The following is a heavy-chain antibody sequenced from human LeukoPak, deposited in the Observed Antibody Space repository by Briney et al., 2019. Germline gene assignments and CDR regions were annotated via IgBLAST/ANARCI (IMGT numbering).Heavy chain of an antibody. D-gene: IGHD6-13*01. V-gene: IGHV4-39*01. CDR3: ARSASSLNWFDP. CDR2: IYYSGDT. J-gene: IGHJ5*02. CDR1: GGSISSNDYH. Sequence: KPSETLSLTCTVSGGSISSNDYHWGWIRQPPGKGLEWIGSIYYSGDTYYNPSVKSRVTISVDTSKMQFSLRLTSVTAADTAVYYCARSASSLNWFDPWGQGTLVTVSS.